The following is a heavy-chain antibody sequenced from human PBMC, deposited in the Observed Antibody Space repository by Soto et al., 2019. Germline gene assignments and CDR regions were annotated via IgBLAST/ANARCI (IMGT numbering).Heavy chain of an antibody. CDR1: GGSISSGDYY. CDR2: IYYSGST. J-gene: IGHJ3*02. V-gene: IGHV4-30-4*01. D-gene: IGHD3-22*01. Sequence: ASETLSLTCTVSGGSISSGDYYWSWIRQPPGKGLEWIGYIYYSGSTYYNPSLKSRVTISVDTSKNQFSLNLSSVTAADTAVYYCARRAYYYDSSGYYYDHFDIWGQGTMVT. CDR3: ARRAYYYDSSGYYYDHFDI.